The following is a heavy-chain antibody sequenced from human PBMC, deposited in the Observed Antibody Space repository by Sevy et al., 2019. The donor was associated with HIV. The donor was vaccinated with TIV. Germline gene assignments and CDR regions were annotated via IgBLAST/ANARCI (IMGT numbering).Heavy chain of an antibody. CDR1: GFTFSSYS. CDR3: ARDEHTYGDYYYLDH. D-gene: IGHD4-17*01. V-gene: IGHV3-48*01. CDR2: ISSSSSAI. J-gene: IGHJ4*02. Sequence: GGSLRLSCAASGFTFSSYSMNWVRQAPGKGLEWVSYISSSSSAIYYADSVKGRFTISRDNAKNSLYLQMSSLRAEDTAVYYCARDEHTYGDYYYLDHWGQGTLVTVSS.